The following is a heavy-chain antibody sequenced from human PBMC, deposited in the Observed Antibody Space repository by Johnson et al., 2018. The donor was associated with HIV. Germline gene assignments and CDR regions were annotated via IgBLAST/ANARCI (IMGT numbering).Heavy chain of an antibody. CDR3: AREYDAFDI. V-gene: IGHV3-30*14. J-gene: IGHJ3*02. CDR1: GFTFSTYA. CDR2: ISYDGSNK. Sequence: QVQLVESGGGLVQPGRSLRLSCAASGFTFSTYAMHWVRQAPGKGLEWVAAISYDGSNKYYADSVKGRFTISRDNSKNTLYLQMNSLRAEDTAVYYCAREYDAFDIWGQGTMVTVSS.